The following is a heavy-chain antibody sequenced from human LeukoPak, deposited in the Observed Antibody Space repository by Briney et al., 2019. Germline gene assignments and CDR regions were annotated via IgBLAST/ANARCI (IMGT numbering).Heavy chain of an antibody. J-gene: IGHJ4*02. Sequence: PGGSQRLSCAASGFTFSSHAMSWVRQAPGKGLEWVAAISGSGGSTYYADSVKGRFTISRDNSKNTLYLQMNSLRAEDTAVYYCAREGPRGNSQFDYWGQGTLVTVSS. V-gene: IGHV3-23*01. CDR2: ISGSGGST. D-gene: IGHD2/OR15-2a*01. CDR3: AREGPRGNSQFDY. CDR1: GFTFSSHA.